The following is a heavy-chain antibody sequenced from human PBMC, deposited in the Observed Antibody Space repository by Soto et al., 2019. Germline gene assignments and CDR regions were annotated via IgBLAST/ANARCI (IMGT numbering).Heavy chain of an antibody. CDR3: TSHLGYDSLGVYHVYYYYMDV. CDR2: IRSKANSYAT. Sequence: PGGSLRLSCAASGFTFSGSAMHWVRQASGKGLEWVGRIRSKANSYATAYAASVKGRFTISRDDSKNTAYLQMNSLKTEDTAVYYCTSHLGYDSLGVYHVYYYYMDVWGKGTTVTVSS. V-gene: IGHV3-73*01. CDR1: GFTFSGSA. J-gene: IGHJ6*03. D-gene: IGHD3-3*01.